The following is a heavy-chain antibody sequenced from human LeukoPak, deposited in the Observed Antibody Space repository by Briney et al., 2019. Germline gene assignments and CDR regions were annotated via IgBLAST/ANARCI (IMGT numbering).Heavy chain of an antibody. CDR2: IYYSGST. J-gene: IGHJ5*02. V-gene: IGHV4-31*03. D-gene: IGHD6-19*01. CDR3: ARDGAVAGTHSFGP. CDR1: GGSISSGGYY. Sequence: SETLSLTCTVSGGSISSGGYYWSWIRQHPGKGLEWIGYIYYSGSTYYNPSLKSRVTISVDTSKNQFSLKLSSVTAADTAVYYCARDGAVAGTHSFGPWGQGTLVTVSS.